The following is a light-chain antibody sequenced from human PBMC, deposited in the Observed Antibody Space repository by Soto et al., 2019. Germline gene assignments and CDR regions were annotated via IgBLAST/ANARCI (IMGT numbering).Light chain of an antibody. CDR3: QQYDNLPLT. J-gene: IGKJ4*01. CDR1: QNITNN. CDR2: HAS. V-gene: IGKV1-33*01. Sequence: DIQMTQSPSSLSASIGDRFTITCQASQNITNNLSWYQQKPGKAPNLLIYHASKLAKGVTSRFSGSGSGTDFTFTISSLQPEDIATYYCQQYDNLPLTFGGGTKVDIK.